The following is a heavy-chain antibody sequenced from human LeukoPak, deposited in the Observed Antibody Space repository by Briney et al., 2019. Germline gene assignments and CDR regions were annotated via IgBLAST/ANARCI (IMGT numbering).Heavy chain of an antibody. J-gene: IGHJ4*02. Sequence: GASVKVSCKVSGYTLTELSMHWVRQAPGKGLEWMGGFDPEDGETIYAQKFQGRVTMTRNTSISTAYMELSSLRSEDTAVFYCAGRHYDSSGYYYGPFDYWGQGTLVTVSS. CDR3: AGRHYDSSGYYYGPFDY. D-gene: IGHD3-22*01. CDR1: GYTLTELS. CDR2: FDPEDGET. V-gene: IGHV1-24*01.